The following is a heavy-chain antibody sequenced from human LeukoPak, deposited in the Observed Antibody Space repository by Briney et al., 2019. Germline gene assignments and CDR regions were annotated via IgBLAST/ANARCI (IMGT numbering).Heavy chain of an antibody. J-gene: IGHJ4*02. V-gene: IGHV1-69*05. CDR2: IIPIFGTA. CDR3: ARYYYDSSGYYLSDY. CDR1: GYTFTSYG. D-gene: IGHD3-22*01. Sequence: SVKVSCKASGYTFTSYGISWVRQAPGQGLEWMGGIIPIFGTANYAQKFQGRVTITTDESTSTAYTELSSLRSEDTAVYYCARYYYDSSGYYLSDYWGQGTLVTVSS.